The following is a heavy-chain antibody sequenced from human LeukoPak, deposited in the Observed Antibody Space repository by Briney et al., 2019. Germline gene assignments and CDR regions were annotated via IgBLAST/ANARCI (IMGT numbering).Heavy chain of an antibody. Sequence: GESLRTSCKGSGYSFTSYWISWGRQMPGKGLEWMGRIEPSDSYTNYSPSFQGHVTISADKSISTAYLQWSSLKASDTAIYYCARHDDEQCLDYWGQGTLVTVSS. CDR2: IEPSDSYT. V-gene: IGHV5-10-1*01. CDR1: GYSFTSYW. CDR3: ARHDDEQCLDY. D-gene: IGHD6-19*01. J-gene: IGHJ4*02.